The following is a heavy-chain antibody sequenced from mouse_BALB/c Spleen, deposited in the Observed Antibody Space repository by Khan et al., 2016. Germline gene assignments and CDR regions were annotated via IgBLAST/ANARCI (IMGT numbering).Heavy chain of an antibody. CDR2: IDPFNGGT. J-gene: IGHJ4*01. CDR3: ASSTQFFYAMDY. Sequence: VRLQQSGPELMKPGASVKISCKASGYSFTSYYMHWVKQSHGKSLEWIGYIDPFNGGTSYNQKFKGKATLTVDKSSRTAYLHRSSLTSEASSFFYCASSTQFFYAMDYWGQGTSVTVSS. CDR1: GYSFTSYY. V-gene: IGHV1S135*01. D-gene: IGHD1-1*01.